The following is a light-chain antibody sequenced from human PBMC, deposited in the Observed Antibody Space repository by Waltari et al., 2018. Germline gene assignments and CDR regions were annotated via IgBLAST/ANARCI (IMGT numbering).Light chain of an antibody. CDR1: QNISNY. Sequence: DLQMTQSPSSLSASVGDRVTTTCQPSQNISNYLNWYQQKPVKAPKLLIYDASNLETGVPSRFSGSGSGTDFTFTISSLQPEDIATYYCQQYDNLPLTFGGGTKVEIK. CDR3: QQYDNLPLT. V-gene: IGKV1-33*01. J-gene: IGKJ4*01. CDR2: DAS.